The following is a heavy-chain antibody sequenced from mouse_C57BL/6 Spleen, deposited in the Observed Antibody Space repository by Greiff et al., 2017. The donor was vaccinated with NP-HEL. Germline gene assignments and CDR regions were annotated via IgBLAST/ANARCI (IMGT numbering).Heavy chain of an antibody. CDR1: GYTFTSYW. CDR2: IDPSDSET. J-gene: IGHJ1*03. CDR3: AKEPYYYGSSYRWYFDV. V-gene: IGHV1-52*01. D-gene: IGHD1-1*01. Sequence: VQLQQPGAELVRPGSSVKLSCKASGYTFTSYWMHWVKQRPIQGLEWIGNIDPSDSETHYNQKFKDKATLTVDKSSSTAYMQISSLTSEDSAVYYCAKEPYYYGSSYRWYFDVWGTGTTVTVSA.